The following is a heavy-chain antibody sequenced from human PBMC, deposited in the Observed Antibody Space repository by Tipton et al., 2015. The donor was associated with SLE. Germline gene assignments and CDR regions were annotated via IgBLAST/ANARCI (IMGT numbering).Heavy chain of an antibody. V-gene: IGHV4-4*07. CDR2: IYSRGST. D-gene: IGHD6-19*01. J-gene: IGHJ4*01. Sequence: TLSLTCTVSGGSISGYCWSWFRQPAGKGLEWIGRIYSRGSTIYNPSLNSRLTLSLDTSKNQFSLRVRSVTAADTAVYYCATHPRSYSSGWSYYFDYWGQGALVTVSS. CDR3: ATHPRSYSSGWSYYFDY. CDR1: GGSISGYC.